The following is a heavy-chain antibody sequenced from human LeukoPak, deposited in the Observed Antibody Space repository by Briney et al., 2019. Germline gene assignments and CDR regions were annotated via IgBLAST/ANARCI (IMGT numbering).Heavy chain of an antibody. CDR3: ARIRDGYNDAYDI. CDR1: GYTFSNYY. J-gene: IGHJ3*02. Sequence: GASVKVSCTASGYTFSNYYLHWVRQAPGQGLEWMGLINPTAGNTYYAQGFQGRVTMTRNTSTSTVYMELSSLRSEDTAVYYCARIRDGYNDAYDIWGQGTMVTVPS. CDR2: INPTAGNT. D-gene: IGHD5-24*01. V-gene: IGHV1-46*01.